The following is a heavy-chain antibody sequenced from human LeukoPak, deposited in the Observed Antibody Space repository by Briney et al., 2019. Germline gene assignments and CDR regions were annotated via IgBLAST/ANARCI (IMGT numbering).Heavy chain of an antibody. Sequence: VQPGASLRLSCAASGFTFSSYGMHWVRQAPGKGLAWVAVIWCDGSNKYYADSVKGRFTISRDNSKNKLYLQMNSLRAEDTAVYYCARSRDDFWSGYSYFDFWGQGTLVTVSS. D-gene: IGHD3-3*01. CDR2: IWCDGSNK. V-gene: IGHV3-33*01. CDR1: GFTFSSYG. CDR3: ARSRDDFWSGYSYFDF. J-gene: IGHJ4*02.